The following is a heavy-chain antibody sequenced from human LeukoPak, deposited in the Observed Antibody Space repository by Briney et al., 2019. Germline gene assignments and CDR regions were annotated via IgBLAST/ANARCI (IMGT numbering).Heavy chain of an antibody. V-gene: IGHV1-2*02. D-gene: IGHD6-19*01. CDR3: ARAGQWLVLYYFDY. J-gene: IGHJ4*02. CDR2: INPNSGGT. Sequence: ASVKVSCKASGYTFTGHYMHWVRQAPGQGLEWMGWINPNSGGTNYAQKFQGRVTMTRDTSISTAYMELSRLRSDDTAVYYCARAGQWLVLYYFDYWGQGTLVTVSS. CDR1: GYTFTGHY.